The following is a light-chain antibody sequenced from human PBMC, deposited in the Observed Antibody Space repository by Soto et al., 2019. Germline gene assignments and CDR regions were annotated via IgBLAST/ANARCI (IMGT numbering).Light chain of an antibody. V-gene: IGLV3-25*02. CDR1: GLPKQY. J-gene: IGLJ2*01. CDR3: QSADTSGTYVL. CDR2: KDT. Sequence: SYELTQPPSVSVSPGQTTWITCPGEGLPKQYAHWYQQKPGQAPVLVIYKDTERPSGIPERFSGSSSGTTVTLTISGVQAEDEADYFCQSADTSGTYVLFGGGTQLTVL.